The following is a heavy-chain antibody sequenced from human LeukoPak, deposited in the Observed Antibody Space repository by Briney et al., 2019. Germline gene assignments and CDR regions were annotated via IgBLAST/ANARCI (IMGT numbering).Heavy chain of an antibody. CDR2: IKQDGSEK. Sequence: AGGSLRLSCAASGFTFSTYWMSWVRQAPGKGLEWVANIKQDGSEKGYVDSVKGRFTISRDNAKNSLDLQMNSLRGEDTAVYYCARGPRYSYGSVGLDYWGQGTLVTVSS. CDR3: ARGPRYSYGSVGLDY. V-gene: IGHV3-7*01. D-gene: IGHD3-10*01. J-gene: IGHJ4*02. CDR1: GFTFSTYW.